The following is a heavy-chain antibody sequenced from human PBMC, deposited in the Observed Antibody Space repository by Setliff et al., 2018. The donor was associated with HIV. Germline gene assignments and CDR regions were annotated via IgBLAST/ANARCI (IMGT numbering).Heavy chain of an antibody. V-gene: IGHV3-20*04. CDR2: INWNGGST. D-gene: IGHD3-16*02. J-gene: IGHJ1*01. CDR3: ARGANYDYVWGSDRYRAEYFQH. CDR1: GFTFDDYG. Sequence: GGSLRLSCAASGFTFDDYGMSWVRQGPGKGLEWVSGINWNGGSTGYADSVKGRFTISRDNAKNSLYLQMNSLRAEDTAWYYCARGANYDYVWGSDRYRAEYFQHWGQGTLVTVSS.